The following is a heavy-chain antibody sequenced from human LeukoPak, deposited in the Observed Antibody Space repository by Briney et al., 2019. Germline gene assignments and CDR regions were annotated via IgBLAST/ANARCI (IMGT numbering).Heavy chain of an antibody. D-gene: IGHD3-22*01. CDR1: GGSISSSSYY. CDR3: ARAGYYYDSSGYGYAFDI. V-gene: IGHV4-39*07. J-gene: IGHJ3*02. CDR2: IYYSGST. Sequence: SETLSLTCTVSGGSISSSSYYWGWIRQPPGTGLEWIGSIYYSGSTYYNPSLKSRVTISVDTSKHQYSLKLSSVTAAATAVYYCARAGYYYDSSGYGYAFDIWGQGTMVTVSS.